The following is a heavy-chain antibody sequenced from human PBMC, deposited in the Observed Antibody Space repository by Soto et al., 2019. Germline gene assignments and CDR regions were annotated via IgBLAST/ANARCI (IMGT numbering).Heavy chain of an antibody. V-gene: IGHV1-69*06. Sequence: QVQLVQSWAEVKKPGSSVKVSCKASGGTFSSYAISWVRQAPGQGLEWMGGIIPIFGTANYAQKFQGRVTITADKSTSTAYMELSSLRSEDTAVYYCARDTYYYGSGSYYNGLHWFDPWGQGTLVTVSS. J-gene: IGHJ5*02. D-gene: IGHD3-10*01. CDR2: IIPIFGTA. CDR3: ARDTYYYGSGSYYNGLHWFDP. CDR1: GGTFSSYA.